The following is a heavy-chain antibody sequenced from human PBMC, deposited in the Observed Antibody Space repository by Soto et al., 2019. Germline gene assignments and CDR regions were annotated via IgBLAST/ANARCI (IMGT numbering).Heavy chain of an antibody. J-gene: IGHJ4*02. D-gene: IGHD3-10*01. CDR3: ARQVVDGAVAGSGSFDY. CDR2: IFFTGST. V-gene: IGHV4-59*04. Sequence: SETLSLTCTVSGASISSYYWSWIRKPPGKGLEWIGSIFFTGSTYYSPSLKSRVTISIDTSKNQFSLKLTSVTAADTGVYYCARQVVDGAVAGSGSFDYWGQGALVTVSS. CDR1: GASISSYY.